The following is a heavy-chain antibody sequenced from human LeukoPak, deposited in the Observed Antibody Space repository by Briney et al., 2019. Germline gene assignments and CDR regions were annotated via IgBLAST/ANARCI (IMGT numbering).Heavy chain of an antibody. CDR3: ARGGYFDWLTFDY. D-gene: IGHD3-9*01. Sequence: SETLSLTCPVYGRSFSGYYWSWIRQPPGKGLEWIGEINHSGSTNYNPSLKSRVTISVDTSKNQFSLKLSSVTAADTAVYYCARGGYFDWLTFDYWGQGTLVTVSS. V-gene: IGHV4-34*01. J-gene: IGHJ4*02. CDR2: INHSGST. CDR1: GRSFSGYY.